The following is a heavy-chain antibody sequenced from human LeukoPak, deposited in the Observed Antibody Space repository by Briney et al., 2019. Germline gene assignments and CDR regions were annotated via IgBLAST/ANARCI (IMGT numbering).Heavy chain of an antibody. J-gene: IGHJ3*02. CDR1: GCTMTNYH. V-gene: IGHV4-59*08. CDR2: IFDSGTT. CDR3: AKYSSGWFDAFDI. Sequence: SETLSLTCTVSGCTMTNYHWSWIRQPPGKGREWIGYIFDSGTTNYSPSLKSRVTISLDTSKDQFSLKLSSVTAADTAVYYCAKYSSGWFDAFDIWGQGTMVTVSS. D-gene: IGHD6-19*01.